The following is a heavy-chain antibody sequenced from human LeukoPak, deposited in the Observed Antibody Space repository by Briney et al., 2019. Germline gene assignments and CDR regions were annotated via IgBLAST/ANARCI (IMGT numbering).Heavy chain of an antibody. Sequence: GRSLRLSCAASGFPFSSYGMHWVRQAPGKGLEWVAIIWFDGSYKYHADSVKGRFTISRDNSKNTLYLQMNGLRAEDTALYYCARGLAYSYGYGIDDWGQGTLVTVSS. D-gene: IGHD5-18*01. CDR2: IWFDGSYK. CDR1: GFPFSSYG. V-gene: IGHV3-33*01. CDR3: ARGLAYSYGYGIDD. J-gene: IGHJ4*02.